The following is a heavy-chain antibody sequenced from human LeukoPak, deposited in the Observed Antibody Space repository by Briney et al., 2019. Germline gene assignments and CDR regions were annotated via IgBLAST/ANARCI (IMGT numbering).Heavy chain of an antibody. CDR2: LSGSGVST. Sequence: GGSLRLSCAASGFTFRSYAMSWVRQAPGKGLEWVSGLSGSGVSTYYADSVKGRFTISRDNSKSTLYLQMNSLRVEDTAVYYCAKVEQWQYFDYWGQGTLVTVSS. V-gene: IGHV3-23*01. CDR1: GFTFRSYA. J-gene: IGHJ4*02. D-gene: IGHD6-19*01. CDR3: AKVEQWQYFDY.